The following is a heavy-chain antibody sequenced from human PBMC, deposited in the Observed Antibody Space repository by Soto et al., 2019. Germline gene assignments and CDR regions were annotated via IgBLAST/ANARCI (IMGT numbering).Heavy chain of an antibody. V-gene: IGHV1-3*01. CDR3: AGDLRGWADY. D-gene: IGHD6-19*01. J-gene: IGHJ4*02. CDR2: INAGNGNT. CDR1: GYTFTSYA. Sequence: QVQLVQSGAEVKKPGASVKVSCKTSGYTFTSYAMHWVRQAPGQRLEWMGWINAGNGNTKYSQKFQGRVTITIDTTASTAYMELSSLTSEDTALYYGAGDLRGWADYWGQGALVAVSS.